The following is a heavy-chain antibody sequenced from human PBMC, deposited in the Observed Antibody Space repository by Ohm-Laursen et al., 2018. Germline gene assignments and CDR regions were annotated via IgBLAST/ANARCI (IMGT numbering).Heavy chain of an antibody. V-gene: IGHV3-11*04. CDR2: ISNSGSTI. Sequence: SLRLSRAASGFTFSSYSMSWIRQAPGKGLEWVSYISNSGSTIYYADSVKGRFSISRDNAKNSLYLQMNSLRAEDTAVYYCARGFGATWGQGTLVTVSS. D-gene: IGHD3-16*01. J-gene: IGHJ5*02. CDR3: ARGFGAT. CDR1: GFTFSSYS.